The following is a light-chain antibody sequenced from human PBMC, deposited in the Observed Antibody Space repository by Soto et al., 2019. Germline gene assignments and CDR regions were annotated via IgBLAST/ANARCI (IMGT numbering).Light chain of an antibody. CDR3: QQLHGYPIT. CDR2: SAS. J-gene: IGKJ5*01. V-gene: IGKV1-39*01. Sequence: DIQMTQSPSSLSASVGDRVTITCRASQSIRTYLNWYQQKPGKAPELLISSASSLQSGVPSRFSGSGSGTDFTLTISSLQPEDFATYYCQQLHGYPITFGQGTRLEIK. CDR1: QSIRTY.